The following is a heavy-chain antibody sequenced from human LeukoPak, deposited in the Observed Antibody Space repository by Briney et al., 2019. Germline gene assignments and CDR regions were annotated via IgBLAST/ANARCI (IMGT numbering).Heavy chain of an antibody. V-gene: IGHV3-20*04. J-gene: IGHJ6*02. CDR3: ARDRVRGAQGIGYYLGMHV. D-gene: IGHD3-10*01. CDR1: GFTFDDYG. Sequence: PGGSLTPSSAASGFTFDDYGNSWVRQAPGKGLEWVSGIDWNGGSTGYADSVKGRFTISRDNAKNSLYLQRNSLRAEDTALYYCARDRVRGAQGIGYYLGMHVWGQGPTLSVSS. CDR2: IDWNGGST.